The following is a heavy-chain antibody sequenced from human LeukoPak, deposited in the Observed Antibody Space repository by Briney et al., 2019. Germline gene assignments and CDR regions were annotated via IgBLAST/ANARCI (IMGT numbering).Heavy chain of an antibody. J-gene: IGHJ4*02. V-gene: IGHV3-33*01. D-gene: IGHD6-19*01. CDR3: ARTRYNSGGGDY. Sequence: GGSLRLSCAASGFTFSDYGMHWVRQAPGKGLEWVAVIWYDGTNKYYADSVEGRFTISRDNSKSTLYLQMNSLRAEDTAVYYCARTRYNSGGGDYWGQGTRVTVSP. CDR2: IWYDGTNK. CDR1: GFTFSDYG.